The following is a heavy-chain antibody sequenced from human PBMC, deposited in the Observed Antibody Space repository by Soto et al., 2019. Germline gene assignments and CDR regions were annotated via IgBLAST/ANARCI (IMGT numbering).Heavy chain of an antibody. V-gene: IGHV1-2*02. CDR2: IKAKSGDT. J-gene: IGHJ4*02. D-gene: IGHD1-26*01. Sequence: ALVKVSCKASGDTFTSNYMHCVRQATGQGFEWMGWIKAKSGDTKYPQKFQCRVTITRDTSLSTIYMTQTRLTSDDTDVYYCAIDVAKGGGSAGFDYWGQGTLVTVSS. CDR3: AIDVAKGGGSAGFDY. CDR1: GDTFTSNY.